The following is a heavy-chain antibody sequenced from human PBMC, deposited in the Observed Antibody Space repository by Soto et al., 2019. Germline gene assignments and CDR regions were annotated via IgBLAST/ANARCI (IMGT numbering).Heavy chain of an antibody. V-gene: IGHV1-18*01. CDR3: ARDRTYSSSWPSYDY. CDR1: GYTFTSYG. D-gene: IGHD6-13*01. J-gene: IGHJ4*02. Sequence: ASVTVSCKDSGYTFTSYGIIWVRQAPGQGLEWMGWISAYNGNTNYAQKLQGRVTMTTDTSTSTAYMELRSLRSDDTAVYYCARDRTYSSSWPSYDYLGQGTLVTVSS. CDR2: ISAYNGNT.